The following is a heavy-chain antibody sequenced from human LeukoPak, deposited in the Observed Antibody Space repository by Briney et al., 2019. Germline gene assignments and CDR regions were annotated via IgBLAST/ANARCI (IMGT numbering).Heavy chain of an antibody. CDR3: ASRVVVPAASDDAFDI. J-gene: IGHJ3*02. CDR2: IYYSGST. CDR1: GGSISSYY. Sequence: SETLSLTCTVSGGSISSYYWSWIRQPPGKGLEWIGYIYYSGSTNYNPSLKSRVTISVDTSKNQFSLKLSSVTAADTAVYYCASRVVVPAASDDAFDIWGQGTMVTVSS. D-gene: IGHD2-2*01. V-gene: IGHV4-59*01.